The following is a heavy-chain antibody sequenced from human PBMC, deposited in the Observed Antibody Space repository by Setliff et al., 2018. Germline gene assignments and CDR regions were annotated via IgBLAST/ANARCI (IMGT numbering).Heavy chain of an antibody. V-gene: IGHV1-18*01. J-gene: IGHJ1*01. D-gene: IGHD5-12*01. CDR1: GYTFTSCG. Sequence: ASVKVSCKASGYTFTSCGISWVRQAPGQGLEWMGWISAYNGNTNYAQKLQGRVTMTTDTSTSTAYMELRSLRSDDTAVYYCARLRVRGYDYDLGYWAWTHVAEYFQHWG. CDR2: ISAYNGNT. CDR3: ARLRVRGYDYDLGYWAWTHVAEYFQH.